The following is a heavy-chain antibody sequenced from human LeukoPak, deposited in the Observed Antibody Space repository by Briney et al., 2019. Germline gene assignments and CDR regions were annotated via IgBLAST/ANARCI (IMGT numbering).Heavy chain of an antibody. CDR2: IRYDGSNK. J-gene: IGHJ5*02. CDR3: AKVTVAGKWPWFDP. Sequence: GGSLRLSCAASGFTFSSYGIHWVRQAPGKGLEWVAFIRYDGSNKYYADSVKGRFTISRDNSKNTLYLQMNSLRAEDTAVYYCAKVTVAGKWPWFDPWGQGTLVTVST. CDR1: GFTFSSYG. V-gene: IGHV3-30*02. D-gene: IGHD6-19*01.